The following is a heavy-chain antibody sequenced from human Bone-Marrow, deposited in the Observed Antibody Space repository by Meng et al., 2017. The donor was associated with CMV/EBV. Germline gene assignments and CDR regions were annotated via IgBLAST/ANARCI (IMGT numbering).Heavy chain of an antibody. V-gene: IGHV3-30*02. CDR3: AKGRSDSWHQLDH. CDR1: GFTFSSHG. Sequence: GGSLRLSCAASGFTFSSHGMHWVRQAPGKGLEWVAFTRIGEGEKYNPDSVKVRFTISRDNSKNMMYLQMNSLRPEDTALYYCAKGRSDSWHQLDHWGQGTLVTVSS. J-gene: IGHJ4*02. CDR2: TRIGEGEK. D-gene: IGHD6-13*01.